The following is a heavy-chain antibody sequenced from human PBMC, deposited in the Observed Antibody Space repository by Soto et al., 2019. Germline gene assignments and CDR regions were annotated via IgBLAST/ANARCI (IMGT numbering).Heavy chain of an antibody. CDR2: IDHDGPT. V-gene: IGHV3-74*01. CDR1: GFTFSNYW. CDR3: VRDSHGDY. J-gene: IGHJ4*02. D-gene: IGHD4-17*01. Sequence: EVQLVESGGGLVQPGGSLRLSCAGSGFTFSNYWMHWVRQAPGKGLEWVSRIDHDGPTDYADSVRGRFTISRDNAENTLYMQMNGLRPEDTAVYYWVRDSHGDYWGQGTLVIVSS.